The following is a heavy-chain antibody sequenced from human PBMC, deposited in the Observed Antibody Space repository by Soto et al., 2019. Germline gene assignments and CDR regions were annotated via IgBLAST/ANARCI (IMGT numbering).Heavy chain of an antibody. CDR3: ARVIAAATSFDY. CDR2: INHSGST. CDR1: GGSFSGYY. D-gene: IGHD6-13*01. J-gene: IGHJ4*02. Sequence: KPSETLSLTCAVYGGSFSGYYWSWIRQPPGKGLEWIGEINHSGSTNYNPSLKSRVTISVDTSKNQFSLKLSSVTAADTAVYYCARVIAAATSFDYWGQGTLVTVSS. V-gene: IGHV4-34*01.